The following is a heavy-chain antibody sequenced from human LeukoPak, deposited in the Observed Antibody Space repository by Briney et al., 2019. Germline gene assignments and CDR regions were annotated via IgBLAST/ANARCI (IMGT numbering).Heavy chain of an antibody. V-gene: IGHV3-74*01. J-gene: IGHJ4*02. CDR2: INSDASTI. CDR3: ARGTAGYHSSYFDY. Sequence: PGGSLRLSCAASGLTFSSDWMHWVRQVPGKGLVWVSRINSDASTINYADSVKGRFTISRDNAENTLYLQMNSLRAEDTAVYYCARGTAGYHSSYFDYWGQGTLVTVSS. CDR1: GLTFSSDW. D-gene: IGHD3-16*02.